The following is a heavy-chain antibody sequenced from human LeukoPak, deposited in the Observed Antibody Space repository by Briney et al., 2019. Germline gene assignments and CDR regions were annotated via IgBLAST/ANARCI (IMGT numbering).Heavy chain of an antibody. Sequence: PGESLKISCKGSGYSFTNYWIGWVRQMPGKGLEWMGIIYPDDSDTRYSPSFQGQVTISVDKSINTAYLQWSSLKASDTAMYYCARHPHYGGNSGFDYWGQGTLVTVSS. CDR1: GYSFTNYW. CDR3: ARHPHYGGNSGFDY. V-gene: IGHV5-51*01. CDR2: IYPDDSDT. J-gene: IGHJ4*02. D-gene: IGHD4-23*01.